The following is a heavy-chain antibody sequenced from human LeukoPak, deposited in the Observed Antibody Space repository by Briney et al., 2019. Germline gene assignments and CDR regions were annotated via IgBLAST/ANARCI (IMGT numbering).Heavy chain of an antibody. CDR3: ARGAHYAWNS. Sequence: SETLSLTCGVYGGSFRGNYWNWIRQPPGKGLEWIGEINHSGSTNYNPSLKSRVTISVDKSKNQFSLTLTSVTAADTAVYFCARGAHYAWNSWGQGTLVTVSS. D-gene: IGHD3-16*01. CDR1: GGSFRGNY. CDR2: INHSGST. J-gene: IGHJ4*02. V-gene: IGHV4-34*01.